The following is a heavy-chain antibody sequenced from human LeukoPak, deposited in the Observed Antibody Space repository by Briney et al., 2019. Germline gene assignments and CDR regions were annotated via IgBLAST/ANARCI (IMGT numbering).Heavy chain of an antibody. CDR3: ARDRIVVVPAAIFPYYGMDV. D-gene: IGHD2-2*01. J-gene: IGHJ6*02. CDR2: IYTSGST. Sequence: SETLSLTCTVSGGFISSYYWSWIRQPAGKGLEWIGRIYTSGSTNYNPSLKSRVTMSVDTSKNQFSLKLSSVTAADTAVYYCARDRIVVVPAAIFPYYGMDVWGQGTTVTVSS. V-gene: IGHV4-4*07. CDR1: GGFISSYY.